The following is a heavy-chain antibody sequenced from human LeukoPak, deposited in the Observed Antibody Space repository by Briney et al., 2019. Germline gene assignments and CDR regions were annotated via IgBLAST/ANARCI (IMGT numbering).Heavy chain of an antibody. J-gene: IGHJ5*02. CDR3: AYHPQSNWFDP. V-gene: IGHV1-69*05. Sequence: GASVKVSCKASGGTFSSYAIRWVQQAPGQGLEWMGGSIPIFGTANYAQKFQGRVTITTDESTSTAYMELSSLRSEDTAVYYCAYHPQSNWFDPWGQGTLVTVSS. CDR2: SIPIFGTA. CDR1: GGTFSSYA.